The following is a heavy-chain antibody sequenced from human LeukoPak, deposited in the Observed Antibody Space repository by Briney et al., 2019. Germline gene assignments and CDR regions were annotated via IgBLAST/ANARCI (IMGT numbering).Heavy chain of an antibody. CDR3: ARGVGIRFGGRR. J-gene: IGHJ4*02. D-gene: IGHD3-10*01. CDR2: ISSSSDAI. CDR1: GFTFSTYS. Sequence: PGGSLRLSCAASGFTFSTYSMNWVRQAPGKGLEWVSYISSSSDAIYYADSVNGRFTISRDNSKNSLYLQMNSLRDEDTAVYYCARGVGIRFGGRRWGQGTLVTVSS. V-gene: IGHV3-48*02.